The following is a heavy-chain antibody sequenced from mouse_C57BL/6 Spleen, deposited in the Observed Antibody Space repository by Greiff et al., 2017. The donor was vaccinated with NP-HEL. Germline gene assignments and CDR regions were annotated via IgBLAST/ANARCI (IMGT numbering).Heavy chain of an antibody. V-gene: IGHV1-50*01. J-gene: IGHJ3*01. CDR3: ARASSLVWFAY. Sequence: VQLQQPGAELVKPGASVKLSCKASGYTFTSYWMQWVKQRPGQGLEWIGEIDPSDSYTNYNQKFKGKATLTVDTSSSTAYMQLSSLTSEDSAVYYCARASSLVWFAYWGQGTLVTVSA. CDR1: GYTFTSYW. CDR2: IDPSDSYT. D-gene: IGHD6-2*01.